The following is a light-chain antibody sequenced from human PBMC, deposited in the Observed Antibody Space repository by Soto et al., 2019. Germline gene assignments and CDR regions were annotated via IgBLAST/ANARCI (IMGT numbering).Light chain of an antibody. CDR3: LLSYSGHYV. V-gene: IGLV7-46*01. CDR1: TGAVTSGHY. Sequence: QAVVTQEPSLTVSPGGTVTLTCGSSTGAVTSGHYPYWFQQKPGQAPRTLIYDTNNKHSWTPARFSGSLLGGKAALTLSGAQPEDEAEYYCLLSYSGHYVFGTGTRSPS. CDR2: DTN. J-gene: IGLJ1*01.